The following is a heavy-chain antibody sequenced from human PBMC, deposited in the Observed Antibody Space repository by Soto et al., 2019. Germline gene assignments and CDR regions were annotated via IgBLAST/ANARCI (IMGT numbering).Heavy chain of an antibody. V-gene: IGHV4-31*03. J-gene: IGHJ4*02. CDR2: ISYSVST. D-gene: IGHD2-15*01. Sequence: QVQLQASGPGLVKPSQTLSLTCTGSGDSISSGGYYWSWIRQHPGKGLEWIGYISYSVSTYYNPSLKSRVIVSVDTSKDQFSLKLSSVTAADTAVYYCARGSTVAAILFDYWCQGTLVTVSS. CDR1: GDSISSGGYY. CDR3: ARGSTVAAILFDY.